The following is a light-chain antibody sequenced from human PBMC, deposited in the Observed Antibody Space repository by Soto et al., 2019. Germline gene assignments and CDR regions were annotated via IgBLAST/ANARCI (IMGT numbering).Light chain of an antibody. CDR1: QSVTGSY. Sequence: EIVLTQSPGTLSLSPGEGATLSCRASQSVTGSYLAWYQQKPGQAPRLLIYGASSRATGSPDRFSGSESGTDFTLTISRLEPEDFAVYYCQQYGSSPRTFGQGTKVEI. CDR3: QQYGSSPRT. V-gene: IGKV3-20*01. CDR2: GAS. J-gene: IGKJ1*01.